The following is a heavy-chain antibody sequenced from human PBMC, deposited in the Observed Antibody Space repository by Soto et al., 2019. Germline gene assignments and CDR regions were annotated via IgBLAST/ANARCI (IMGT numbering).Heavy chain of an antibody. CDR1: GFTFSSYA. CDR3: ANYDKSSSWYG. Sequence: GGSLRLSCAASGFTFSSYAMSWVRQAPGKGLEWVSAISGSGGSTYYADTVKGRFTISRDNSENTLYLQMNSLRAEDTAVYYCANYDKSSSWYGWGQGTLVTVSS. D-gene: IGHD6-13*01. J-gene: IGHJ4*02. CDR2: ISGSGGST. V-gene: IGHV3-23*01.